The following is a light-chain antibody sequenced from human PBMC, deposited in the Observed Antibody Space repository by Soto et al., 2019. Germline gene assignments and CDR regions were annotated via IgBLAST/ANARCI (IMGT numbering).Light chain of an antibody. CDR1: TSDVGAYNY. CDR2: EVS. V-gene: IGLV2-14*01. CDR3: SSKTSSTSPFV. Sequence: QSVLTQPASVSGSPGQSITISCTGSTSDVGAYNYVSWYKHHPGQAPQLMIYEVSNRPSGVSNRFSGSKSGSTASLTISGLQADDEGDYYCSSKTSSTSPFVFGTGTKVPVL. J-gene: IGLJ1*01.